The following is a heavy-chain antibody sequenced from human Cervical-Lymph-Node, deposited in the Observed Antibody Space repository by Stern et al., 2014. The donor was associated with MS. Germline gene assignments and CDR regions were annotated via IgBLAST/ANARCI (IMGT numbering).Heavy chain of an antibody. V-gene: IGHV2-5*02. CDR2: LFWDEDR. CDR3: AHSLGAFGMDV. CDR1: GFSLSSVGVG. Sequence: QITLKESGPTLVKPTQTLTLTCTFSGFSLSSVGVGVGWVRQPPGKDLEWLGLLFWDEDRRYRPSLKNRLNITKDTSKNQVFLSITHLDPVDTGTYYCAHSLGAFGMDVWGQGTTVTVSS. J-gene: IGHJ6*02.